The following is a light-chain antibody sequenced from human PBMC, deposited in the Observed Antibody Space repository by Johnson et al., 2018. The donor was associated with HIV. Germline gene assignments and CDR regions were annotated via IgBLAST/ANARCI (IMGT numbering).Light chain of an antibody. CDR2: DID. CDR1: SSNIGRNY. J-gene: IGLJ1*01. V-gene: IGLV1-51*01. CDR3: GIWDSVLSPYV. Sequence: QSVLTQPPSVSAAPGQKVTISCSGSSSNIGRNYVSWYQQLPGTAPKLLIYDIDKRPSGIPDRFSDSQSGTSAPLDISGLQTGDAADSYCGIWDSVLSPYVFGTGTKVTAL.